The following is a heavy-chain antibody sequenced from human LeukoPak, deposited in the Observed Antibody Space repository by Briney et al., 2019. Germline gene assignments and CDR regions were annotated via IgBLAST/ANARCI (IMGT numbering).Heavy chain of an antibody. V-gene: IGHV4-61*02. Sequence: SETLSLTCTVSGGSISSGSYDWSWIRQPAGKGLEWIGRIYTSGSTTYNSSLKSRVSISLDTSKNHFSLRLSSVTAADTAVYYCARDREVGATGYYFDYWGQGTLVTVSS. CDR2: IYTSGST. J-gene: IGHJ4*02. D-gene: IGHD1-26*01. CDR3: ARDREVGATGYYFDY. CDR1: GGSISSGSYD.